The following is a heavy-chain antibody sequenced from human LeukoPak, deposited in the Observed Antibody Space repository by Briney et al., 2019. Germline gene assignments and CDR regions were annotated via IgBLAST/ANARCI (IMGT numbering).Heavy chain of an antibody. J-gene: IGHJ3*02. V-gene: IGHV3-20*04. Sequence: GGSLRLSCAASGFSFDDYGVSWVRQAPGKGLEWVSGINWNGGSTGYADSVKGRFTISRDNAKNSLYLQMNSLRAEDTALYYCARGYDSSAEAFDIWGQGTMVTVSS. CDR3: ARGYDSSAEAFDI. CDR1: GFSFDDYG. D-gene: IGHD3-22*01. CDR2: INWNGGST.